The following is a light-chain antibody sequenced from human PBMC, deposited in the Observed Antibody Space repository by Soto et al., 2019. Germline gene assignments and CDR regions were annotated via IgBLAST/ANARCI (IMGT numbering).Light chain of an antibody. CDR2: KAS. Sequence: DIQMTQSPSTLSGSVGDRVTITCRASQTIDSWLAWYQQRPGKPPNLLIYKASTLASGVPSRSSGSGSGTEFTLTIDSLQPDDFATYYCQQYHIYSGTFGQGTKVDIK. CDR3: QQYHIYSGT. V-gene: IGKV1-5*03. CDR1: QTIDSW. J-gene: IGKJ1*01.